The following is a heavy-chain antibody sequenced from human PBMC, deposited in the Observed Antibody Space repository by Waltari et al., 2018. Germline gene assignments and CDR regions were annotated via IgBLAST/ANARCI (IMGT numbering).Heavy chain of an antibody. Sequence: QLQLQESGPGLVKPSETLSLTCTVSGGSISSSSYYWGWLRQPPGKGLEWIGSIYYSGSTYYNPSLKSRVTISVDTSKNQFSLKLSSVTAADTAVYYCARDSSSWTAYYYYGMDVWGQGTTVTVSS. J-gene: IGHJ6*02. D-gene: IGHD6-13*01. CDR2: IYYSGST. CDR3: ARDSSSWTAYYYYGMDV. CDR1: GGSISSSSYY. V-gene: IGHV4-39*02.